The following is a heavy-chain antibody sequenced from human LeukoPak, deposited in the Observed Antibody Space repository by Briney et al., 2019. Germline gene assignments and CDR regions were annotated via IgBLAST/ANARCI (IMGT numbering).Heavy chain of an antibody. Sequence: PSETLSLTCAVYGGSFSGYYWSWIRQPPGKGLEWIGEINHSGSTNYNPSLKSRVTISVDTSKNQFSVKLSSVTAADTAVYYCARGAREWGLLAYRRGGPLYTWFDPWGQGTLVTVSS. CDR2: INHSGST. CDR3: ARGAREWGLLAYRRGGPLYTWFDP. V-gene: IGHV4-34*01. J-gene: IGHJ5*02. D-gene: IGHD1-26*01. CDR1: GGSFSGYY.